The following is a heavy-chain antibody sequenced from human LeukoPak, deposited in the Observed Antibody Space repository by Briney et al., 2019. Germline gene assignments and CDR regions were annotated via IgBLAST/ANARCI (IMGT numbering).Heavy chain of an antibody. Sequence: SETLSLTCTVSGGSISSYYWSWIRQPPGKGLEWIGYIYYSGSTNYNPSLKSRVTISVDTSKNQFSLKLSSVTAADTAVYYCARLKKPTTAWIQLWFDYWGQGTLVTVSS. D-gene: IGHD5-18*01. CDR1: GGSISSYY. V-gene: IGHV4-59*08. CDR3: ARLKKPTTAWIQLWFDY. CDR2: IYYSGST. J-gene: IGHJ4*02.